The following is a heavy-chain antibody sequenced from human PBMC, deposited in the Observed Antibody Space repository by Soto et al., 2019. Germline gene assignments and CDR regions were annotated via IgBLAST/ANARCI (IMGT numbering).Heavy chain of an antibody. D-gene: IGHD1-26*01. CDR3: ARGMWELPIDY. CDR2: ISPYNDNT. V-gene: IGHV1-18*01. Sequence: QVQLVQSGAEGRKPGASGKVSCKASDYTFTSYGINWVRQAPGQGLEWMGWISPYNDNTQYAKRFQGRVTLTTDTSTNTAYMELRSLRSDDTAVYYCARGMWELPIDYWGQGTLVTVSS. J-gene: IGHJ4*02. CDR1: DYTFTSYG.